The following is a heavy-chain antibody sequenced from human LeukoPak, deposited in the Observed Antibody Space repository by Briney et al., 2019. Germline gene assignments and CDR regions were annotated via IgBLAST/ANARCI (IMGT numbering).Heavy chain of an antibody. J-gene: IGHJ4*02. CDR3: ARDGKNYDYVWGSYRYTASFDY. V-gene: IGHV1-18*01. CDR1: GYTFTSYG. CDR2: ISAYNGNT. Sequence: ASVKVSCKASGYTFTSYGISWVRQAPRQGLEWMGWISAYNGNTNYAQKLQGRVTMTTDTSTSTAYMELRSLRSDDTGVYYCARDGKNYDYVWGSYRYTASFDYWGQGTLVTVSS. D-gene: IGHD3-16*02.